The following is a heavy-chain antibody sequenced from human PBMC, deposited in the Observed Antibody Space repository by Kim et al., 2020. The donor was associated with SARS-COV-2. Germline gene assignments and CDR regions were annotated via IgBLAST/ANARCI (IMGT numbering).Heavy chain of an antibody. V-gene: IGHV1-58*01. J-gene: IGHJ4*02. Sequence: TNYAQKFQERVTITRDMSTSTAYMELSSLRSEDTAVYYCAAGSKQWRDDYWGQGTLVTVSS. CDR3: AAGSKQWRDDY. D-gene: IGHD6-19*01. CDR2: T.